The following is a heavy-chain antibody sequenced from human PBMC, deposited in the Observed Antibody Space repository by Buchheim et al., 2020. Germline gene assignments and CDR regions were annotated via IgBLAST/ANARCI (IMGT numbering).Heavy chain of an antibody. V-gene: IGHV3-15*01. CDR2: IKSKTDGGTT. Sequence: EVQLVESGGGLVKPGGSLRLSCAASGFTFSNAWMSWVRQAPGKGLEWVGRIKSKTDGGTTDYAAPVKGRFTIQRDDSKTTLYLQMNSLKTEDTAVYYCTTEKVVVVVVAATYYYYYGMDVWGQGTT. D-gene: IGHD2-15*01. J-gene: IGHJ6*02. CDR3: TTEKVVVVVVAATYYYYYGMDV. CDR1: GFTFSNAW.